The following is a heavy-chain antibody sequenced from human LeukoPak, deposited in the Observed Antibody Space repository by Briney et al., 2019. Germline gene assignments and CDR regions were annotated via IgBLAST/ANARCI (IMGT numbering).Heavy chain of an antibody. CDR1: GFTFNTYV. J-gene: IGHJ4*02. CDR2: INGGGSNT. V-gene: IGHV3-23*01. D-gene: IGHD2-15*01. Sequence: AGGSLRLSCAASGFTFNTYVMSWVRQAPGKGLEWVSAINGGGSNTYYADSVKGRFTISRDNSKNMVYLQMNNLRADGTAVYYCAKSVVVITFRFDDWGQGALVTVSS. CDR3: AKSVVVITFRFDD.